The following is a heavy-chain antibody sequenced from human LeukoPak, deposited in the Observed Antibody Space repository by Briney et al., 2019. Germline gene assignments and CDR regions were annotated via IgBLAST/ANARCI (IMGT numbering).Heavy chain of an antibody. CDR2: IRNDGSNK. Sequence: PGGSLRLTCAASGFTFSSYGMHWVRQAPGKGLEWVAFIRNDGSNKYYADSVKGRFTISRDNSKNTLYLQMNSLRTEDTAVYYCATPGTSSWPNWGQGTLVTVSS. D-gene: IGHD6-13*01. CDR1: GFTFSSYG. V-gene: IGHV3-30*02. CDR3: ATPGTSSWPN. J-gene: IGHJ4*02.